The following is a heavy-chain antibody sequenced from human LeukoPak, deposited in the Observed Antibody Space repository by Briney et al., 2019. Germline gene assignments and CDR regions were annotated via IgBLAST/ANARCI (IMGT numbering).Heavy chain of an antibody. D-gene: IGHD3-10*01. V-gene: IGHV3-74*01. Sequence: GGSLRLSCAASGFTSSSYWMHWVRQVPGKGLVWVSRISGDGTARNYADSVKGRFTISRDDAKNTVDLQMNSLRGEDTAVYYCVRGRGSYGWFDPWGQGTLVTVCS. CDR1: GFTSSSYW. J-gene: IGHJ5*02. CDR3: VRGRGSYGWFDP. CDR2: ISGDGTAR.